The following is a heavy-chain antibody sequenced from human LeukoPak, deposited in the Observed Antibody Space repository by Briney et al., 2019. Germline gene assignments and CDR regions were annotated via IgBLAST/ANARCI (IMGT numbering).Heavy chain of an antibody. Sequence: GGSLRLSCAASGFTFSSYAMSWVRQAPGKGLEWVSAISGSGGSTYYADSVKGRFTISRDNSKNTLYLQMNSLRAEDTAVYYCAKVGRVAVAGTWFDYWGQGTLVTVSS. D-gene: IGHD6-19*01. CDR3: AKVGRVAVAGTWFDY. V-gene: IGHV3-23*01. J-gene: IGHJ4*02. CDR2: ISGSGGST. CDR1: GFTFSSYA.